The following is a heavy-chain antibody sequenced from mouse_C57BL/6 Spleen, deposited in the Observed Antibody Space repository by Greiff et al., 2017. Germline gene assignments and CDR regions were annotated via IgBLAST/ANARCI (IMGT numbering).Heavy chain of an antibody. CDR3: ARSPYYGSSYADY. Sequence: VQLQQSGAELVKPGASVKISCKASGYAFSSYWMNWVKQRPGKGLEWIGQIYAGDGDTNYNGKFKGQAKRTADKSASTAYMQLSSLTSEDSAVYFCARSPYYGSSYADYWGQGTTLTVSS. CDR2: IYAGDGDT. D-gene: IGHD1-1*01. V-gene: IGHV1-80*01. J-gene: IGHJ2*01. CDR1: GYAFSSYW.